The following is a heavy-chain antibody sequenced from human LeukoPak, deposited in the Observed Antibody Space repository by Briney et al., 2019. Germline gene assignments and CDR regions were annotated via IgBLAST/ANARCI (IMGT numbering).Heavy chain of an antibody. D-gene: IGHD6-13*01. CDR3: ARDQGIADYYFGY. J-gene: IGHJ4*02. Sequence: PGGSLRLSCAASGFTFSSYGMHWVRQAPGKGLEWVAVIWYDGSNKYYADSVKGRFTISRDNSKNTLYLQMNSLRAEDTAVYYCARDQGIADYYFGYWGQGTLVTVSS. V-gene: IGHV3-33*01. CDR2: IWYDGSNK. CDR1: GFTFSSYG.